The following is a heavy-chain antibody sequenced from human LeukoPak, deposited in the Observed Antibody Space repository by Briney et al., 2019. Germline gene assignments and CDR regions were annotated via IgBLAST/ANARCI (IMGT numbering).Heavy chain of an antibody. CDR3: ARGRPSAAGSLDY. V-gene: IGHV4-34*01. D-gene: IGHD6-13*01. CDR2: INHSGST. J-gene: IGHJ4*02. Sequence: PAETLSLTCAVYGGSFRGGYWSGIRQPRGKGLEWTGEINHSGSTNYNPSLKSRVTISVDTSKNQFSLKLSSVTAADTAVYYCARGRPSAAGSLDYWGQGTLVTVSS. CDR1: GGSFRGGY.